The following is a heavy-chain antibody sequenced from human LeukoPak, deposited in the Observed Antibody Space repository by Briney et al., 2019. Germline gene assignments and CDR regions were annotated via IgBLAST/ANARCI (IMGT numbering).Heavy chain of an antibody. CDR3: AKGIIAARPGFRNWFDP. Sequence: GGSLRLSCAPSGFTLSSYAMSWVRQAPGNGREWVSAISGSGGSTYYADSVKGRFTISRDNSKNTLYLQMNSLRAEDTAVYYCAKGIIAARPGFRNWFDPWGQGTLVTVSS. V-gene: IGHV3-23*01. D-gene: IGHD6-6*01. CDR2: ISGSGGST. CDR1: GFTLSSYA. J-gene: IGHJ5*02.